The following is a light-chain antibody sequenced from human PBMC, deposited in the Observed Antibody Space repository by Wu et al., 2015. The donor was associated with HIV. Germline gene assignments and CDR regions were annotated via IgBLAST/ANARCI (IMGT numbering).Light chain of an antibody. CDR2: GAS. J-gene: IGKJ2*01. V-gene: IGKV3D-20*02. CDR3: QQRRYWPLYT. CDR1: QSISYTY. Sequence: EILLTQSPGTLSLSPGERATLSCRASQSISYTYLAWYQQKPGQAPRLLIYGASSRATGIPDRFSGSGSGTDFTLTISSLEPEDFAVYYCQQRRYWPLYTFGQGTKLEIK.